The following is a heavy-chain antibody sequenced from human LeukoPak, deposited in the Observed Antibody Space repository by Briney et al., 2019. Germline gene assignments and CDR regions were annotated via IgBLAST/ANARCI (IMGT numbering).Heavy chain of an antibody. V-gene: IGHV3-21*01. CDR2: ISSSSSYV. CDR1: GFTFSSYS. J-gene: IGHJ6*02. Sequence: GGSLRLSCAASGFTFSSYSMNWVRQAPGKGLEWVSSISSSSSYVYYADSVKGRFTISRDNAKNSLYLQMNSLRAEDTAVYYCASVLTTVTTGYYYGMDVWGQGTTVTVSS. D-gene: IGHD4-4*01. CDR3: ASVLTTVTTGYYYGMDV.